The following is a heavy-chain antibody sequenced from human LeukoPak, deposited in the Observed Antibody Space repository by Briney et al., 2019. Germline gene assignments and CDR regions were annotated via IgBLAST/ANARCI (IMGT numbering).Heavy chain of an antibody. J-gene: IGHJ4*02. CDR3: ARDQGYCSGGRCHSHFDY. V-gene: IGHV3-33*01. D-gene: IGHD2-15*01. CDR2: IWVDGSKK. CDR1: GFTFSSYS. Sequence: GESLRLSCATSGFTFSSYSMQWVRQAPGKGLEWVAVIWVDGSKKFYADSVEGRFTISRDDSKSTSYLQMNSLRAEDTAVYYCARDQGYCSGGRCHSHFDYWGQGTLVTVSS.